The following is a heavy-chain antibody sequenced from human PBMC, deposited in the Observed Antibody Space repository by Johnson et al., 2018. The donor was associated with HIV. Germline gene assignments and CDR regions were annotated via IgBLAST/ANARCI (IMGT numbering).Heavy chain of an antibody. CDR3: AKDLHYDSREGYAFDI. CDR2: ISYDGSNK. CDR1: GFTFSSYA. D-gene: IGHD3-22*01. Sequence: VQLVESGGGVAQPGRSLRLSCAASGFTFSSYAIEWVRQAPGNGLEWVAVISYDGSNKNYADSVKGRFTISRDNSKNTLYLQMNSLRAEDTAVYYCAKDLHYDSREGYAFDIWGQGTMVTVSS. V-gene: IGHV3-30*04. J-gene: IGHJ3*02.